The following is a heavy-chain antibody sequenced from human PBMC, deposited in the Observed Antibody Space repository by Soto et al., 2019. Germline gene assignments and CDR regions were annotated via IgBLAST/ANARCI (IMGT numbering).Heavy chain of an antibody. CDR3: ARSTEQWLVPNYDY. CDR1: GGTFSSYA. CDR2: ISYDGSNK. J-gene: IGHJ4*02. V-gene: IGHV3-30-3*01. D-gene: IGHD6-19*01. Sequence: QVQLVQSGAEVKKPGSSVKVSCKASGGTFSSYAMHWVRQAPGKGLEWVAVISYDGSNKYYADSVKGRFTISRDNSKNTLYLQMNSLRAEDTAVYYCARSTEQWLVPNYDYWGQGTLVTVSS.